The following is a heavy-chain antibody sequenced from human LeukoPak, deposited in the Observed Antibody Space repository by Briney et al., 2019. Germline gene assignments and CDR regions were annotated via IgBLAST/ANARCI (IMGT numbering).Heavy chain of an antibody. Sequence: SETLSLTCTVSGGSISSYYWSWIRQPPGKGLEWIGYIYYSGSTNYNPSLKSRVTISVDTSKNQFSLKLSSVTAADTAVYYCARHVHRYYDSSGYLYYWGQGTLVTVSS. D-gene: IGHD3-22*01. CDR3: ARHVHRYYDSSGYLYY. CDR2: IYYSGST. V-gene: IGHV4-59*08. CDR1: GGSISSYY. J-gene: IGHJ4*02.